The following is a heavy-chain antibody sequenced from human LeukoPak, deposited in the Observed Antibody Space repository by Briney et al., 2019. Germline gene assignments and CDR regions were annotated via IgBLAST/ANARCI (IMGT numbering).Heavy chain of an antibody. J-gene: IGHJ4*02. CDR1: GFTFDDYS. CDR3: AKGSLIAASGTLFDF. D-gene: IGHD6-13*01. V-gene: IGHV3-9*01. Sequence: GRSLRLSCAASGFTFDDYSMHWVRHSPGKGLEWLSGLGWNGDIIDYADSVKGRFTISRDNAKNSLYLQMDSLKTEDTALYYCAKGSLIAASGTLFDFWGQGTRVTVSS. CDR2: LGWNGDII.